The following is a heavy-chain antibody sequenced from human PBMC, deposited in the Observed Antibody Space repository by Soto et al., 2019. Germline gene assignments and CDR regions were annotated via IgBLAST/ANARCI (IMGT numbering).Heavy chain of an antibody. CDR3: ARKIGGYPLRNGMDV. D-gene: IGHD3-22*01. J-gene: IGHJ6*02. CDR2: INSSSSYI. Sequence: PGGSLRLSCAASGFTFSSYSMNWVRQAPWKGLEWVSSINSSSSYIYYADSVKGRFTISRDNAKNSLYLQMNSLRAEDTAVYYCARKIGGYPLRNGMDVWGQGTTVTVSS. V-gene: IGHV3-21*01. CDR1: GFTFSSYS.